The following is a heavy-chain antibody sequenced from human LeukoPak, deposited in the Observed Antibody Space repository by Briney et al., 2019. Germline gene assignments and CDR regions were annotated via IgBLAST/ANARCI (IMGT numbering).Heavy chain of an antibody. J-gene: IGHJ6*03. CDR1: GYTFTSYY. Sequence: ASVKVSCKASGYTFTSYYIHWVRQAPGQGLEWMGIINPSGGSTSYAQKFQGRVTMTRDMSTSTVYMELSSLRSEDTAVYYCARGPDYGSWALKCYMDVWGKGTTVTVSS. CDR3: ARGPDYGSWALKCYMDV. CDR2: INPSGGST. D-gene: IGHD3-10*01. V-gene: IGHV1-46*01.